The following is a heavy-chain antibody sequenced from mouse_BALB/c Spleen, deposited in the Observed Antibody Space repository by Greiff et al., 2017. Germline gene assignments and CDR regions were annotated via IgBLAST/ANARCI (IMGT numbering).Heavy chain of an antibody. J-gene: IGHJ3*01. Sequence: QVQLKESGPGLVAPSQSLSITCTVSGFSLTNSGVHWVRQSPGKGLEWLGVIWGDGSTNYNSAFKSRLSISKDNSKSQVFLKMNSLKTDDTARYYCAQTGRFAYWGQGTLVTVSA. CDR3: AQTGRFAY. CDR2: IWGDGST. D-gene: IGHD4-1*01. V-gene: IGHV2-6-6*01. CDR1: GFSLTNSG.